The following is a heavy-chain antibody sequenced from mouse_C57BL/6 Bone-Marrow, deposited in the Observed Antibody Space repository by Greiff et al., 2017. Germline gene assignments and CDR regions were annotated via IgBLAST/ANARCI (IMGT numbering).Heavy chain of an antibody. CDR1: GFTFSSYA. CDR2: ISDGGSYT. J-gene: IGHJ3*01. Sequence: EVHLVESGGGLVKPGGSLKLSCAASGFTFSSYAMSWVRQTPEKRLEWVATISDGGSYTYYPDNVKGRFTISRDNAKNNLYLQMSHLKSEDTAMYYCARVGSKGFAYWCQGTQVTVSA. V-gene: IGHV5-4*01. D-gene: IGHD1-3*01. CDR3: ARVGSKGFAY.